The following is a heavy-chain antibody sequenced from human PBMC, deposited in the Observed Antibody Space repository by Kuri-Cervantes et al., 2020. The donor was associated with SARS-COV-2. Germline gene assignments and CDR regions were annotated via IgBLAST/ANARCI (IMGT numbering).Heavy chain of an antibody. CDR1: GFTFSSYA. V-gene: IGHV3-7*01. J-gene: IGHJ4*02. CDR3: ASALGGAWYYVFDY. D-gene: IGHD2-21*02. CDR2: INQDGSEK. Sequence: GGSLRLSCAASGFTFSSYAMSWVRQAPGKGLEWVASINQDGSEKYYVDSVKGRFTISRDTAKNSLYLQMNSLRAEDTAVYYCASALGGAWYYVFDYWGQGTLVTVSS.